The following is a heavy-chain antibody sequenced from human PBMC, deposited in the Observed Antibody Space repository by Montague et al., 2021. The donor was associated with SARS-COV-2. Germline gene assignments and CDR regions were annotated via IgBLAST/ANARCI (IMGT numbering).Heavy chain of an antibody. CDR3: AREPDYGDYFDY. CDR1: GGSISSYY. V-gene: IGHV4-59*01. D-gene: IGHD4-17*01. CDR2: IYYSGST. J-gene: IGHJ4*02. Sequence: SETLSLTCTVSGGSISSYYWSWIRQPPGKGLEWIGYIYYSGSTNYNPSLKSRVTISVDTSKNQFSLKLSSVTAADTAVCYCAREPDYGDYFDYWGQGTLVTVSS.